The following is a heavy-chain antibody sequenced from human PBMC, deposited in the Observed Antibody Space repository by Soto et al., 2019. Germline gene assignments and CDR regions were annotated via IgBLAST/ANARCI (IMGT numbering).Heavy chain of an antibody. CDR2: IYYSGST. Sequence: SETLSLPCPFSVGSISSGGYYWSWIRQHPGKGLEWIGYIYYSGSTYYNPSLKRRVTISVDTSKNQFSLKLISVTAADPAVYYCARADLSTYGMDVWGQGTTVTVSS. J-gene: IGHJ6*02. CDR1: VGSISSGGYY. V-gene: IGHV4-31*03. CDR3: ARADLSTYGMDV.